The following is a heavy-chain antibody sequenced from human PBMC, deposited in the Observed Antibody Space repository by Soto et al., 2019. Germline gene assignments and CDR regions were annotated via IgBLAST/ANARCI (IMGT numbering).Heavy chain of an antibody. Sequence: QVQLVESGGGVVQPGRSLRLSCAASGFTFSSYGMHWVRQAPGKGLEWVAVIWYDGSNKYYADSVKGRFTISRDNSKNTLYLQMNSLRAEDTAVYYCAVCIAVGGTSVELYYFDYWGQGTLVTVSS. CDR2: IWYDGSNK. V-gene: IGHV3-33*01. D-gene: IGHD6-19*01. CDR3: AVCIAVGGTSVELYYFDY. CDR1: GFTFSSYG. J-gene: IGHJ4*02.